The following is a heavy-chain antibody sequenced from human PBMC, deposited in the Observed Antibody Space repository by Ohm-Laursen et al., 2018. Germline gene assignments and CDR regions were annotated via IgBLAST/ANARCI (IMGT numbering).Heavy chain of an antibody. D-gene: IGHD6-13*01. CDR1: GFTFSPTG. CDR2: ISFTSDP. V-gene: IGHV3-69-1*01. CDR3: ARDGSGWSRDV. Sequence: GSLRLSCAASGFTFSPTGMTWVRQAPGKELEWVSTISFTSDPYYAESLRGRFTVSRDNTRNSVYLQMNSLRDEDTGVYYCARDGSGWSRDVWGQGTTVIVSS. J-gene: IGHJ6*02.